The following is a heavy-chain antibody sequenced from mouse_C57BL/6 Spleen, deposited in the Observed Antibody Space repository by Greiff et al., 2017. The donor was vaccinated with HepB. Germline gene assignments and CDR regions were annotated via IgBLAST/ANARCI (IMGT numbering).Heavy chain of an antibody. J-gene: IGHJ2*01. Sequence: QVQLQQSGAELVRPGASVTLSCKASGYTFTDYEMHWVKQTPVHGLEWIGAIDPETGGTAYNQKFKGKAILTADKSSSTAYMELRSLTSEDSAVYYWTRGEGGYFDYWGQGTTLTVSS. CDR2: IDPETGGT. D-gene: IGHD1-1*02. V-gene: IGHV1-15*01. CDR3: TRGEGGYFDY. CDR1: GYTFTDYE.